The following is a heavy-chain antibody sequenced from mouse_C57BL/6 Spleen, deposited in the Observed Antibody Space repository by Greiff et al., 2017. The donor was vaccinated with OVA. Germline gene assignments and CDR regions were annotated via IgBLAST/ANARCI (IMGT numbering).Heavy chain of an antibody. V-gene: IGHV1-64*01. CDR1: GYTFTSYW. CDR2: IHPNSGST. Sequence: QVQLQQPGAELVKPGASVKLSCKASGYTFTSYWMHWVKQRPGQGLEWIGMIHPNSGSTNYNEKFKSKATLTVDKSSSTAYMQLSSLTSEDSAVYYCADYYGSSLKYFDVWGTGTTVTVSS. D-gene: IGHD1-1*01. J-gene: IGHJ1*03. CDR3: ADYYGSSLKYFDV.